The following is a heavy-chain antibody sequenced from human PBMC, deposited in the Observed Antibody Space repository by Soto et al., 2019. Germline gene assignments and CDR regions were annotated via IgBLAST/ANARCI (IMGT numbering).Heavy chain of an antibody. D-gene: IGHD6-6*01. V-gene: IGHV1-2*04. CDR3: ARDNEKQLVPFGYYGMDV. Sequence: GASVKVSCKASGYTFTGYYMHWVRQAPGQGIEWMGWINPNSGGTNYAQKFQGWVTMTRDTSISTAYMELSRLRSDDTAVYYCARDNEKQLVPFGYYGMDVWGQGTTVTVSS. CDR1: GYTFTGYY. J-gene: IGHJ6*02. CDR2: INPNSGGT.